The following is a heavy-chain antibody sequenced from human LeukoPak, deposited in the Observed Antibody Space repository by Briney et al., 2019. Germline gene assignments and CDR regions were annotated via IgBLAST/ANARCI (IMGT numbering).Heavy chain of an antibody. CDR3: ATVPVPLYSGYDPYYFDY. CDR2: FDHEDGET. CDR1: GYTLTELS. J-gene: IGHJ4*02. V-gene: IGHV1-24*01. D-gene: IGHD5-12*01. Sequence: ASVKVSCEVSGYTLTELSMHWVRQAPGKGLEWMGGFDHEDGETINAQKFRGRVTMTEDTTTDTAYMELSSLRSEDTAVYYCATVPVPLYSGYDPYYFDYWGQGTLVTVSS.